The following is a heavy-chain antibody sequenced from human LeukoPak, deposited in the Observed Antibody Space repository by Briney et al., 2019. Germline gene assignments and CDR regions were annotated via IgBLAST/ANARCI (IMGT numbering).Heavy chain of an antibody. D-gene: IGHD3-9*01. CDR3: ARGYFDWLSPEVNWLDP. CDR1: GGSISSYY. J-gene: IGHJ5*02. Sequence: PSETLSLTCTVSGGSISSYYWSWIRQPPGKGLEWIGHIYYSGSTNYNPSLKSRVTISVDTSKNQFSLKLSSVTAADTAVYYCARGYFDWLSPEVNWLDPWGQGTLVTVSS. V-gene: IGHV4-59*01. CDR2: IYYSGST.